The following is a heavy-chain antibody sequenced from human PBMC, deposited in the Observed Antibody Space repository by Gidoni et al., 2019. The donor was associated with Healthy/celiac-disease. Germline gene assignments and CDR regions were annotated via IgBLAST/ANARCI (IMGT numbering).Heavy chain of an antibody. CDR3: ATDSSGYYYWFDP. J-gene: IGHJ5*02. D-gene: IGHD3-22*01. CDR1: RSTFSSYA. V-gene: IGHV1-69*01. CDR2: IIPIFGTA. Sequence: QLQLVQSGAEVKKPGSAVQVSCKASRSTFSSYAISWVRQAPGQGLEWMGGIIPIFGTANCAQKFQGRVTITADESTSTAYMELSSLRSEGTAVYYCATDSSGYYYWFDPWGQGTLVTVSS.